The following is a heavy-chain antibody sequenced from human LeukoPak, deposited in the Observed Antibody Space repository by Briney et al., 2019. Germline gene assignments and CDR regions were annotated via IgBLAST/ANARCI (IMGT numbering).Heavy chain of an antibody. CDR3: ARDWVAAGRDYTDV. CDR2: ISSSGSTI. Sequence: PGGSLRLSCAASGFTFSSYDMNWVRQAPGKGLAWVSFISSSGSTIYYADSVKGRFTISRDNAKNSLYLQMNSVRAEDTAVYYCARDWVAAGRDYTDVWGKGPTLTISS. J-gene: IGHJ6*03. D-gene: IGHD6-13*01. CDR1: GFTFSSYD. V-gene: IGHV3-48*03.